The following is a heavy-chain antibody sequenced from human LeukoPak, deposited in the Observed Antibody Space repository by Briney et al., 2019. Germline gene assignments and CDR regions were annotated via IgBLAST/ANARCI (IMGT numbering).Heavy chain of an antibody. Sequence: QAGGSLRLSCAASGFTFNSFGMHWVRQAPGKGLEWVAFIRYDGGIEYISDSVKGRFTISRDNSKNTLYLQMNRLRSDDSAVYYCARGKDHEDYWGQGTLVTVSS. CDR2: IRYDGGIE. D-gene: IGHD3-16*01. CDR3: ARGKDHEDY. CDR1: GFTFNSFG. V-gene: IGHV3-30*02. J-gene: IGHJ4*02.